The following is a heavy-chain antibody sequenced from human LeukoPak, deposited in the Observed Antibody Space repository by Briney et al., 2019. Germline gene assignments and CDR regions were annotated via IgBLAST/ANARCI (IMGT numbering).Heavy chain of an antibody. CDR3: ARGRDYGGNSGGYYFDY. J-gene: IGHJ4*02. CDR2: IFNSGST. D-gene: IGHD4-23*01. Sequence: PSETLSLTCTVSGGSFSTYYWSWIRQPPGKGLEWIGRIFNSGSTNYNPSLKSRVTISVDTSKTQFSLKLRSVTAADTAVYYCARGRDYGGNSGGYYFDYWGQGTLVTVSS. V-gene: IGHV4-59*01. CDR1: GGSFSTYY.